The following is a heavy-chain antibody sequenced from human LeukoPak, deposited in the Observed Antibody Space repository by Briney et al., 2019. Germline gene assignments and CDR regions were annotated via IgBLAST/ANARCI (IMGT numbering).Heavy chain of an antibody. D-gene: IGHD2-15*01. CDR2: IYYSGST. Sequence: SETLSLTCTVSGGSISSYYWSWLRQPPGKGLEWIGYIYYSGSTNYNPSLKSRVTISVDTSKNQFSLKLSSVTAADTAVYYCARDTNTDCSGGSCPYYYYYGMDVWGQGTTVTVSS. CDR3: ARDTNTDCSGGSCPYYYYYGMDV. J-gene: IGHJ6*02. V-gene: IGHV4-59*01. CDR1: GGSISSYY.